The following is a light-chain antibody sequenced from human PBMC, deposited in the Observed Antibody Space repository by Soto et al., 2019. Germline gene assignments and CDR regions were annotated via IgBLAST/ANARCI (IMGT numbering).Light chain of an antibody. J-gene: IGLJ3*02. CDR2: GNS. V-gene: IGLV1-40*01. CDR3: QSYDSSLSGSV. Sequence: QSVLTQPPSVSGAPGQRVTISCTGSGSNIGAGYDVHWYQQLPRTAPKLLIYGNSNRPSGVPDRFSGSKSGTSASLAITGLQAEDEADYYCQSYDSSLSGSVFGGGTKLTVL. CDR1: GSNIGAGYD.